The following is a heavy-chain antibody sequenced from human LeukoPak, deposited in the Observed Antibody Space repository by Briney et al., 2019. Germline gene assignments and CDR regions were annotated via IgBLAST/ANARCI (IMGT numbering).Heavy chain of an antibody. CDR2: ISAYNGNT. CDR1: GYTFTSFG. Sequence: ASVKVSCKASGYTFTSFGISWVRQAPGQGLEWMGWISAYNGNTNYAQKLQGRVTMTTDTSTSTARMELRSLRSDDTAVYYCASSGYSSSGMDVWGQGTTVTVSS. J-gene: IGHJ6*02. CDR3: ASSGYSSSGMDV. V-gene: IGHV1-18*01. D-gene: IGHD5-18*01.